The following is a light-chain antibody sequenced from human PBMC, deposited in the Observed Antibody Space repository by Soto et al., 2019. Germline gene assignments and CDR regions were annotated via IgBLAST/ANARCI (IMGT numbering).Light chain of an antibody. CDR2: PAS. Sequence: DIQVTQSPPSVSASVGDRVTITCRASQDIGFRLAWYQQKPGTAPKLLISPASTLPVRVPARFSGSGSGTDFTLTISSLEPEDSATYFCQQSARFPLAFGGGTKVEIK. V-gene: IGKV1-12*01. J-gene: IGKJ4*01. CDR1: QDIGFR. CDR3: QQSARFPLA.